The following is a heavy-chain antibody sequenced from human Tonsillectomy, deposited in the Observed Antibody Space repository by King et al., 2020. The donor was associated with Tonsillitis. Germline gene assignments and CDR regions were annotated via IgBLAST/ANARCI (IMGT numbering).Heavy chain of an antibody. D-gene: IGHD3-22*01. V-gene: IGHV4-59*01. CDR1: GGSISSYY. CDR2: SYYSGST. J-gene: IGHJ4*02. Sequence: VQLQESGPGLVKPSETLSLTCTVSGGSISSYYWSWIRQPPGKGLEWIGYSYYSGSTNYNPSLKSRVTISVDTSKNQFSLKLSSVTAADTAVYYCARESDYYDCSGYYLGYFDYWGQGTLVTVSS. CDR3: ARESDYYDCSGYYLGYFDY.